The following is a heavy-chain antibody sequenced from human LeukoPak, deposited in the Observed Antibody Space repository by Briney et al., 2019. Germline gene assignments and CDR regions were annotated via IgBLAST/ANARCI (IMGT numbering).Heavy chain of an antibody. D-gene: IGHD2-15*01. CDR1: GYTFSSYA. CDR2: SDAGNGYT. V-gene: IGHV1-3*02. J-gene: IGHJ4*02. Sequence: ASVKVSCKASGYTFSSYAMHWVCRAPGQRLEWMGWSDAGNGYTKYSQEFQGRVTITRDTSASTAYMELSSLRSEDMAVYYCARGQGYLIDYWGQGTLVTVSS. CDR3: ARGQGYLIDY.